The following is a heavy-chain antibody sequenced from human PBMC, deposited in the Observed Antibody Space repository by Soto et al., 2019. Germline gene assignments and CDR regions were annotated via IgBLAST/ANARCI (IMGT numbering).Heavy chain of an antibody. CDR3: ARERGGYGLFDS. J-gene: IGHJ4*02. CDR1: GGSISSAAYS. V-gene: IGHV4-30-2*01. D-gene: IGHD5-18*01. Sequence: SETLSLTCTVSGGSISSAAYSWSWIRQPPGKGLEWIGYIYPSGMPFYNPSLRSRVTISIDRSNDQFSLNLKSVTAADTAVYYCARERGGYGLFDSWGQGTLVTVSS. CDR2: IYPSGMP.